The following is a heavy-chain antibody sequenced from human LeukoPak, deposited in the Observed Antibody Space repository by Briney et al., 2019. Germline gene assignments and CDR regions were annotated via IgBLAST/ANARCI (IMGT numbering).Heavy chain of an antibody. CDR3: ARDGSIAALVYFDH. CDR2: INPNSGGT. CDR1: GYTFTGYY. D-gene: IGHD6-6*01. J-gene: IGHJ4*02. Sequence: GASVTVSCKASGYTFTGYYMHWVRQAPGQGLEWMGWINPNSGGTNYAQKFQGRVTMTRDTSISTAYMELSRLRSDDTAVYYCARDGSIAALVYFDHWGQGTLVTVSS. V-gene: IGHV1-2*02.